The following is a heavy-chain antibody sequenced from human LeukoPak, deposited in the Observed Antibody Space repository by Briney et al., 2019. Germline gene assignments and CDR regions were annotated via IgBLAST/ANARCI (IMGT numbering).Heavy chain of an antibody. D-gene: IGHD5-24*01. CDR2: INHSGST. CDR1: GGSFSGYY. V-gene: IGHV4-34*01. CDR3: ARDGYNYAVSGA. J-gene: IGHJ5*02. Sequence: SETLSLTCAVYGGSFSGYYWSWIRQPPGKGLEWIGEINHSGSTNYNPSLKSRVTISVDTSKNQFSLKLSSVTAADTAVYYCARDGYNYAVSGAWGQGTLVTVSS.